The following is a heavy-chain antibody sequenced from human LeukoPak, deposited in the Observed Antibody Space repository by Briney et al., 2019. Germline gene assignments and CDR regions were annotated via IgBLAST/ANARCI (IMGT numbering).Heavy chain of an antibody. V-gene: IGHV4-39*01. Sequence: SETLSLTCTVSGGSISSGSYYWGWIRQPPGKGLEWIGSIYYSGSTYYNPSLKSRVTISVDTSKNQFSLKLSSVTAADTAVYYCARPYSGGPTYYFDYWGQGTLVTVSS. CDR1: GGSISSGSYY. D-gene: IGHD2-15*01. CDR2: IYYSGST. CDR3: ARPYSGGPTYYFDY. J-gene: IGHJ4*02.